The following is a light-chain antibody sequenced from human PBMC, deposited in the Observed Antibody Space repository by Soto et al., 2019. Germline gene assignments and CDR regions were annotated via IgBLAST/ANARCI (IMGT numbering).Light chain of an antibody. J-gene: IGKJ1*01. CDR1: QSVSSN. CDR2: GAS. V-gene: IGKV3-15*01. CDR3: QQYNNWRT. Sequence: EIVMTQSPATLSVSPGERATLSCRASQSVSSNLAWYQKKPGQAPRLLIYGASTRATGIPARFSGSGSGTEFTLTISSLQSEDFAVYYCQQYNNWRTFGQGTRVEIK.